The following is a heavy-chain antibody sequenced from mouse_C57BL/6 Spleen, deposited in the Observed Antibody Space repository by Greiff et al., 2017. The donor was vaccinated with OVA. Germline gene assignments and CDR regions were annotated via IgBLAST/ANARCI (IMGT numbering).Heavy chain of an antibody. Sequence: QVQLQQPGAELVKPGASVKLSCKASGYTFTSYWMQWVKQRPGQGLEWIGEIDPSDSYTNYNQKFKGKATLTVDTSSSTAYMQLSSLTSEDSAVYYCARRYMQDAIDYWGQGTSVTVSS. CDR3: ARRYMQDAIDY. V-gene: IGHV1-50*01. CDR1: GYTFTSYW. D-gene: IGHD6-5*01. CDR2: IDPSDSYT. J-gene: IGHJ4*01.